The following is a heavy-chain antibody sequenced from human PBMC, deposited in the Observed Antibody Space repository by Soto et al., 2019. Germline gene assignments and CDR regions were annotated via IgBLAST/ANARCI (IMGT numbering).Heavy chain of an antibody. CDR2: ITGNSNNI. D-gene: IGHD2-21*01. Sequence: EVQLVESGGDLVQPGGSLRLSCAASGFTFSRNSMHWVRQAPGKGLEWISYITGNSNNIYYADSVKGRFTISRDNARNSLYLQMNSLRAEDTAVYYCTGDEGMVKFDFWGQGALVTVSS. V-gene: IGHV3-48*01. CDR1: GFTFSRNS. J-gene: IGHJ4*02. CDR3: TGDEGMVKFDF.